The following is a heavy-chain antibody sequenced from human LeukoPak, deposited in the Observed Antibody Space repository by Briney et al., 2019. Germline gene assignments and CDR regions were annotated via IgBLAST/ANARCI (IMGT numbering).Heavy chain of an antibody. CDR2: IYYSGST. Sequence: SETLSLTCTVSGGSISSYYWSWIRQPPGKGLEWIGYIYYSGSTNYNPSLKSRVTISVDTSKNQFSLKLSSVTAADTAVYYCARGGGRFTMVRGAFDYWGQGTLVTVSS. J-gene: IGHJ4*02. CDR1: GGSISSYY. D-gene: IGHD3-10*01. V-gene: IGHV4-59*12. CDR3: ARGGGRFTMVRGAFDY.